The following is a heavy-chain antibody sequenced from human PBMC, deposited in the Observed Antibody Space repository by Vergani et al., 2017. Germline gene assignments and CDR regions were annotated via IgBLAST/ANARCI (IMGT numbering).Heavy chain of an antibody. V-gene: IGHV3-23*01. J-gene: IGHJ4*02. CDR2: ISGSGGST. D-gene: IGHD6-13*01. Sequence: EVQLLESGGGLVQPGGSLRLSCAASGFTFSSYAMSWVRQAPGKGLEWVSAISGSGGSTYYADSVKGRFTIARDNSKNTLYLQMNSLRAEDTAVYYCAKDRGYSSSLSYFDYWGQGTLVTVSS. CDR1: GFTFSSYA. CDR3: AKDRGYSSSLSYFDY.